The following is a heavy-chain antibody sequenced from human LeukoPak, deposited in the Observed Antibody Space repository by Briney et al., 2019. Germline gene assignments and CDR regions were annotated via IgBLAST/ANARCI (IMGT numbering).Heavy chain of an antibody. CDR2: IYYTGST. J-gene: IGHJ4*02. CDR1: GFTFSRYS. V-gene: IGHV4-39*07. Sequence: LRLSCAASGFTFSRYSMNWVRQAPGKGLEWIGSIYYTGSTYYNPSLKSRVTISADTSKNQFSLKLSSVTAADTAAYYCAKYGFSYCTDTSCIPHWGQGTLVTVSS. D-gene: IGHD2-2*01. CDR3: AKYGFSYCTDTSCIPH.